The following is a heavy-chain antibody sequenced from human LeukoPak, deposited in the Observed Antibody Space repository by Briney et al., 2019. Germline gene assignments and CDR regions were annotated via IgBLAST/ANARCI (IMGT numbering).Heavy chain of an antibody. J-gene: IGHJ4*02. D-gene: IGHD5-18*01. CDR1: GFTFSSYA. CDR2: ISGSGDNT. CDR3: ARIGNTAMVMVF. Sequence: GGSLRLSCAASGFTFSSYAMTWVRQAPGKGLEWVSVISGSGDNTYYADSVKGRFTISRDNSKNTIYLQMNSLSAEDTAVYYCARIGNTAMVMVFWGQGTLVTVSS. V-gene: IGHV3-23*01.